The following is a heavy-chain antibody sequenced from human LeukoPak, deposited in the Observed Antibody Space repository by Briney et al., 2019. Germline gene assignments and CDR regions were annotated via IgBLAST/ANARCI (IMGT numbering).Heavy chain of an antibody. J-gene: IGHJ4*02. Sequence: GGSLRLSCAASGFTFSSYSMNWVRQAPGKGLEWVSSSSSSSSYIYYADSVKGRFTISRDNAKNSLYLQMNSLRAEDTAVYYCARDYGGSSVPCFDYWGQGTLVTVSS. V-gene: IGHV3-21*01. CDR1: GFTFSSYS. CDR2: SSSSSSYI. CDR3: ARDYGGSSVPCFDY. D-gene: IGHD4-23*01.